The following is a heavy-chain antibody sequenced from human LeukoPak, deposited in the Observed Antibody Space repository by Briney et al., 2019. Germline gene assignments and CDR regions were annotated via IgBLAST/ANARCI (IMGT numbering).Heavy chain of an antibody. V-gene: IGHV1-24*01. CDR2: FVPEDGET. CDR1: GYTLTELS. CDR3: ATSAPPHIAAAGTGGVDY. D-gene: IGHD6-13*01. J-gene: IGHJ4*02. Sequence: ASVKVSCEVSGYTLTELSMHWVRQAPGKGLEWMGGFVPEDGETIYAQKFQGRVTMTEDTSTDTAYMELSSLRSEDTAVYYCATSAPPHIAAAGTGGVDYWGQGTLVTVSS.